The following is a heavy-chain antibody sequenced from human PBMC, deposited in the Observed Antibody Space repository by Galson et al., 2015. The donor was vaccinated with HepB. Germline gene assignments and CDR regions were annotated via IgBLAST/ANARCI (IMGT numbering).Heavy chain of an antibody. CDR1: GFTFSSYN. J-gene: IGHJ6*03. Sequence: LRLSCAASGFTFSSYNMNWVRQVPGKGLEWVSHISSSSRTIYYADSVKGRFTISRDNAKNSLYLQMNSLRDGDTAVYYCAREQYCSSSGCLRYMDVWGKGTTVTVS. CDR3: AREQYCSSSGCLRYMDV. V-gene: IGHV3-48*02. D-gene: IGHD2-2*01. CDR2: ISSSSRTI.